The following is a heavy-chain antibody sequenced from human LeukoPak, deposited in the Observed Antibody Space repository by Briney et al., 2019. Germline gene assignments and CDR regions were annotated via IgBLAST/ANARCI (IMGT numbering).Heavy chain of an antibody. CDR1: GGSFSGYY. V-gene: IGHV4-34*01. CDR3: ATLTRELDCSSTSCYKSNWFDP. CDR2: INHSGST. J-gene: IGHJ5*02. D-gene: IGHD2-2*02. Sequence: SETLSLTCAVYGGSFSGYYWSWIRQPPGKGLEWIGEINHSGSTNYNPSLKSRVTISVDTSKNQFSLKLSSVTAADTAVYYCATLTRELDCSSTSCYKSNWFDPRGQGTLVTVSS.